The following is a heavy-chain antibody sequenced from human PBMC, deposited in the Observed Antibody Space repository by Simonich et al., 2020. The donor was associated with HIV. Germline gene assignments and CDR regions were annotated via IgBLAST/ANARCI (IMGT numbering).Heavy chain of an antibody. CDR1: GGSFSGYY. V-gene: IGHV4-34*01. Sequence: QVQLQQWGAGLLKPSETLSLTCAVYGGSFSGYYWSWIRQPPGKGLEWIGEINHGGNTNYNSSHKSRVTISVDTSKNQFSLKLSSVTAADTAVYYCAAGNGLLRFLEWEGTYMDVWGKGTTVTVSS. J-gene: IGHJ6*03. CDR3: AAGNGLLRFLEWEGTYMDV. D-gene: IGHD3-3*01. CDR2: INHGGNT.